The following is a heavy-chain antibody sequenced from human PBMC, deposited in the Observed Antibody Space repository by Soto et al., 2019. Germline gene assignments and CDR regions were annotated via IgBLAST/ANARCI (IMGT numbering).Heavy chain of an antibody. D-gene: IGHD3-10*01. Sequence: QVQLQESGPGLVKPSQTLSLTCTVSGGSISSGGYYWSWIRQHPGKGLEWIGYIYYSGSTYYNPSLKRRVTISVDTSKNQFSLKLSSVTAADTAVYYCAREPRSGRGDYYGMDVWGQGTTVTVSS. CDR1: GGSISSGGYY. CDR2: IYYSGST. V-gene: IGHV4-31*03. CDR3: AREPRSGRGDYYGMDV. J-gene: IGHJ6*02.